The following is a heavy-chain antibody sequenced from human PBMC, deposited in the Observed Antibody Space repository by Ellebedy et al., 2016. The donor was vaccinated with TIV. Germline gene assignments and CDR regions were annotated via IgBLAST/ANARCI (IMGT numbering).Heavy chain of an antibody. CDR2: ISNTGSRT. CDR1: GFTFSSYA. D-gene: IGHD6-19*01. J-gene: IGHJ4*02. V-gene: IGHV3-23*01. Sequence: GESLKISCEASGFTFSSYAMSWVRRAPGKGLEWVSTISNTGSRTYYADSVEGRFIISRDNSKRTLFLQMNSLRAEDTALYYCAKESGSGSYGPAEFDYWGQGTLVTVSS. CDR3: AKESGSGSYGPAEFDY.